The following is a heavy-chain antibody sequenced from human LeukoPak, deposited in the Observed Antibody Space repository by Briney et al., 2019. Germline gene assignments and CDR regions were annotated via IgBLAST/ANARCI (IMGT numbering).Heavy chain of an antibody. CDR3: AKDGGWSFDY. J-gene: IGHJ4*02. D-gene: IGHD6-19*01. V-gene: IGHV3-30*18. CDR2: ISYDGSNK. Sequence: GGSLRLSCAASGFTFSSYGMHWVRQAPGKGLEWVAVISYDGSNKYYADSVKGRFTISRGNSKNTLYLQMNSLRAEDTAVYYCAKDGGWSFDYWGQGTLVTASS. CDR1: GFTFSSYG.